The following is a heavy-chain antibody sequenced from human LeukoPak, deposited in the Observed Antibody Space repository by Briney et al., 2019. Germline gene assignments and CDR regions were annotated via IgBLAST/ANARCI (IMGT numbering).Heavy chain of an antibody. Sequence: GGSLRLSCAASGFTFSNYAMSWVRQAPGKGLEWVSVIYSGGSTYYADSVKGRFTISRDNSKNTLYLQMNSLRAEDTAVYYCARDRYYYGMDVWGQGTTVTVSS. CDR3: ARDRYYYGMDV. J-gene: IGHJ6*02. CDR2: IYSGGST. V-gene: IGHV3-53*01. CDR1: GFTFSNYA.